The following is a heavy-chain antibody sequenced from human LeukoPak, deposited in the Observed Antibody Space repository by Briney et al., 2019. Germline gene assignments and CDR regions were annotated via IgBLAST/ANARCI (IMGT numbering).Heavy chain of an antibody. Sequence: PSETLSLICIVSGASISRQYWSWIRQPPGKGLQFLGYFRNGGSTIYNPSLKSRVTILVDTSKNLFSLNLGSVTAADTAVYYCAGGPWNLDYWGQGNMVTVSS. CDR2: FRNGGST. D-gene: IGHD1-1*01. CDR1: GASISRQY. CDR3: AGGPWNLDY. J-gene: IGHJ4*02. V-gene: IGHV4-59*11.